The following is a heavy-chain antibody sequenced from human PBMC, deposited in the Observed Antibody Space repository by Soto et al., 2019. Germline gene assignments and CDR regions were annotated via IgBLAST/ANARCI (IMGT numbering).Heavy chain of an antibody. V-gene: IGHV4-34*01. D-gene: IGHD2-15*01. CDR1: GGSFSGYY. CDR3: ARAEWVVAALVNWFDP. CDR2: INHSGST. J-gene: IGHJ5*02. Sequence: TSETLSLTCAVYGGSFSGYYWSWIRQPPGKGLEWIGEINHSGSTNYNPSLKSRVTISVDTSKNQFSLKLSSVTAADTAVYYCARAEWVVAALVNWFDPWGQGTLVTVSS.